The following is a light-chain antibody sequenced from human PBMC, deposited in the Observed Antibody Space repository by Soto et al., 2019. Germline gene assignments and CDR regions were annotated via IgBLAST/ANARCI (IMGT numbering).Light chain of an antibody. CDR2: GNT. Sequence: QSVLTQPPSVSGAPGQRVTISCSGRRSNLGGGYDVHWYQQLRGTAHKFLVHGNTDPPSGVPDRFSGSKSGTSASLAITGLQAEDEADYYCQSYDSSLSGWLFGGGTKVTVL. J-gene: IGLJ2*01. CDR1: RSNLGGGYD. V-gene: IGLV1-40*01. CDR3: QSYDSSLSGWL.